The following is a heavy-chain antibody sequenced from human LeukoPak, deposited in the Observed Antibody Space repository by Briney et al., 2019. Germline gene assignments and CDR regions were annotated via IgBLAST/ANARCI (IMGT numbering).Heavy chain of an antibody. CDR2: IYHSGGS. CDR1: GGSISSSSYY. Sequence: SETLSLTCTVSGGSISSSSYYWGWIRQPPGKGLEWIGSIYHSGGSYYNPSLKSRVTISIDTSKSQFSLKLSSVTAADTAGYFCARVIYCSGGSCYDGAWFDPWGQGTLVTVSS. J-gene: IGHJ5*02. V-gene: IGHV4-39*07. CDR3: ARVIYCSGGSCYDGAWFDP. D-gene: IGHD2-15*01.